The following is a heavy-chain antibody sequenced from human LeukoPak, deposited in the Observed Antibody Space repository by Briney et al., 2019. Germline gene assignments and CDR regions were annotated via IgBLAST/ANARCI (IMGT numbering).Heavy chain of an antibody. CDR3: TTDYQLDY. CDR2: IRTKANDETT. J-gene: IGHJ4*02. D-gene: IGHD2-2*01. CDR1: GFTFGAFV. V-gene: IGHV3-49*04. Sequence: GGSLRLSCTASGFTFGAFVVSWVRQTTGRGREWVGFIRTKANDETTKYAASVQGRFTISRDESNSIAYLQMNSLKTEDTAVYYCTTDYQLDYWGQGTLVTVSS.